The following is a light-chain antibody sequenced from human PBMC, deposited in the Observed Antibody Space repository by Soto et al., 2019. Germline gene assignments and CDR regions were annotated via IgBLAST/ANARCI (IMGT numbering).Light chain of an antibody. J-gene: IGLJ3*02. V-gene: IGLV2-14*01. CDR2: EVS. Sequence: QSVLTQPASVSRSPGQSITISCTGTNSNVGGYNYVSWYQQHPGKAPKLMIYEVSNRPSGVSNRFFGSKSGNTASLTISGLQTEDEADYYCSSFTSINTWVFGGGTKLTVL. CDR1: NSNVGGYNY. CDR3: SSFTSINTWV.